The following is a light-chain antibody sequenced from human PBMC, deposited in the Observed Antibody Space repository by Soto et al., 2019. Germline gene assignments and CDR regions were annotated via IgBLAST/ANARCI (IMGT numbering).Light chain of an antibody. CDR1: QSISSY. J-gene: IGKJ5*01. Sequence: DRQLNQSPSSLSASVGDIVTSSIMASQSISSYLNWYQQKPGKAPKLLIYAASTLQSGVPLRFSGSGSGTSFTLTISRLQPEDFATYYRHQLGSYPATCRQGTRLENK. CDR3: HQLGSYPAT. CDR2: AAS. V-gene: IGKV1-9*01.